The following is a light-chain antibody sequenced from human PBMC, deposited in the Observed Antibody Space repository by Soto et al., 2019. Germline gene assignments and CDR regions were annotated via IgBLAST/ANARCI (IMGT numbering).Light chain of an antibody. J-gene: IGKJ2*01. CDR1: QSVLYSSNNNNY. CDR2: WAS. CDR3: QQYYSSPPT. V-gene: IGKV4-1*01. Sequence: DIVMTQSPDSLAVSLGERATINCKSSQSVLYSSNNNNYLAWYQQKPGQPPQLLIYWASTRESGVPDRFSGGGAGTDFTLTISSLQAEDVAVYYCQQYYSSPPTFGQGTKLEIK.